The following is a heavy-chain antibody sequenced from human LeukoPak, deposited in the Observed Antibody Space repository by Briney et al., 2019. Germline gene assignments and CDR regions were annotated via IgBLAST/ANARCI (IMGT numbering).Heavy chain of an antibody. CDR1: GGSISSYY. D-gene: IGHD3-22*01. Sequence: SETLSLTCTVSGGSISSYYWSWIRQPPGKGLEWIGYIYYSGSTNYNPSLKSRVTISVDTSKNQFSLKLSSVTAADTAVYYCARGYYYDSSGYIISLGYFDYWGQGTLVTVSS. J-gene: IGHJ4*02. V-gene: IGHV4-59*12. CDR2: IYYSGST. CDR3: ARGYYYDSSGYIISLGYFDY.